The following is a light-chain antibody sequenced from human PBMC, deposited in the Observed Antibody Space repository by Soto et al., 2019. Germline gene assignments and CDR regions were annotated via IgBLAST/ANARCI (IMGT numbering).Light chain of an antibody. J-gene: IGKJ2*01. CDR2: GAS. Sequence: EIVMTQSPATLSVSPGERATLSCRASQSVSSNLAWYQQKPGQAPRLLIYGASTRATGIPARFSGSGSGTEFNLTISSLQSEDLAVYYCQQYNNWPYTFGQGTKLESK. CDR3: QQYNNWPYT. V-gene: IGKV3-15*01. CDR1: QSVSSN.